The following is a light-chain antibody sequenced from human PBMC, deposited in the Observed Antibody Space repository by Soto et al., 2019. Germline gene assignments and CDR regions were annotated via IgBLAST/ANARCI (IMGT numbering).Light chain of an antibody. J-gene: IGKJ4*01. Sequence: DLVMTQSPLSLPVTPGEPASISCRSSQSLLHSNGYDYLDWYLQKPGQSPQLLIYLGSNRASGGPARVSGSGSGTDFTLKISRVEAAGVGVYYGLQAQQPPGTFGGGAKVEIK. CDR2: LGS. CDR3: LQAQQPPGT. V-gene: IGKV2-28*01. CDR1: QSLLHSNGYDY.